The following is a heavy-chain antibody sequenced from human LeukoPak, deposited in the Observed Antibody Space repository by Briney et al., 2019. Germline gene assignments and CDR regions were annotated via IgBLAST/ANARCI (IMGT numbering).Heavy chain of an antibody. J-gene: IGHJ3*02. Sequence: GGSLRLSCAASGFTFSSYGMHWVRQAPGKGLEWVAVISYDGSNKYYADSVKGRFTISRDNSKNTLYLQMNSLGAEDTAVYYCAKDGDGYEDAFDIWGQGTMVTVSS. CDR1: GFTFSSYG. CDR3: AKDGDGYEDAFDI. D-gene: IGHD5-24*01. V-gene: IGHV3-30*18. CDR2: ISYDGSNK.